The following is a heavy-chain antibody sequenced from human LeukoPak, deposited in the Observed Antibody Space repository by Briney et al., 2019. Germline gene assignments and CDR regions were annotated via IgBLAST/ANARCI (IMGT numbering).Heavy chain of an antibody. CDR3: AKILGYGDYPRDAFDI. CDR1: GFTFSSYG. CDR2: IRYDGSNK. V-gene: IGHV3-30*02. Sequence: GGSLRLSCAASGFTFSSYGMHWVRQAPGKGLEWVAFIRYDGSNKYYADSVKGRFTISRDNSMNTLYLQMNSLRAEDTAVYYCAKILGYGDYPRDAFDIWGQGTMVTVSS. J-gene: IGHJ3*02. D-gene: IGHD4-17*01.